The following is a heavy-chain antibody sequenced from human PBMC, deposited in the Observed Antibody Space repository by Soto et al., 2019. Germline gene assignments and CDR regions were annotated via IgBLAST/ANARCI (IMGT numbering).Heavy chain of an antibody. D-gene: IGHD4-17*01. CDR2: ISGSGGST. J-gene: IGHJ6*02. CDR3: AKDPDYGDYFYYYGMDV. V-gene: IGHV3-23*01. Sequence: GGSLRLSCAASGFTFSSYAMSWVRQAPGKGLEWVSAISGSGGSTYYADSVKGRFTISRDNSKNTLYRQMNSLRAEDTAVYYCAKDPDYGDYFYYYGMDVWGQGTTVTVSS. CDR1: GFTFSSYA.